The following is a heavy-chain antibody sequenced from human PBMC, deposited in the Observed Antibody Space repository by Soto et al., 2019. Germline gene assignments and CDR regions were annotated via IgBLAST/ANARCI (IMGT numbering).Heavy chain of an antibody. CDR1: GYPFSSYG. V-gene: IGHV1-18*01. J-gene: IGHJ6*02. CDR2: ISPYDGNT. Sequence: GASVKVSCKASGYPFSSYGINWVRQAPGQGLEWLGWISPYDGNTKYAQILQGRVSMTTDTSTKTAYMEVRSLRSDDTAVYYCARGGYYDSSGSRNYHYYGMNVWGQGT. CDR3: ARGGYYDSSGSRNYHYYGMNV. D-gene: IGHD3-22*01.